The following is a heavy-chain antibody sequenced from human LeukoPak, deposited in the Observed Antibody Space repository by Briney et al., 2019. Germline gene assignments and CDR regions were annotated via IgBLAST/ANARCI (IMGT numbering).Heavy chain of an antibody. CDR2: IYPGDPDT. Sequence: GESLKISCKGSGYSFTSYWIGWVRQMPGKGLEWMGIIYPGDPDTRYSPSFQGQVTISADKSISTAYLQWSSLKASDTAMYYCARRSGEMATIHNYYYGMDVWGQGTTVTVSS. CDR3: ARRSGEMATIHNYYYGMDV. J-gene: IGHJ6*02. V-gene: IGHV5-51*01. CDR1: GYSFTSYW. D-gene: IGHD5-24*01.